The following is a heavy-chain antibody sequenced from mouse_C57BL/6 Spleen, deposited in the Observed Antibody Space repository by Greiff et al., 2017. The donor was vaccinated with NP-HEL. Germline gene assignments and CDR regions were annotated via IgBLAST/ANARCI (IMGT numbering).Heavy chain of an antibody. V-gene: IGHV1-52*01. CDR3: ARSDPWFAY. CDR1: GYTFTSYW. J-gene: IGHJ3*01. Sequence: QVHVKQPGAELVRPGSSVKLSCKASGYTFTSYWMHWVKQRPIQGLEWIGNIDPSDSETHYNQKFKDKATLTVDKSSSTAYMQLSSLTSEDSAVYYCARSDPWFAYWGQGTLVTVSA. CDR2: IDPSDSET.